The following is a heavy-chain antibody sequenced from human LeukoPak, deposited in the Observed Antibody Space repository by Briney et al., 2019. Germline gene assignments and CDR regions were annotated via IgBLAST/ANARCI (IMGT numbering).Heavy chain of an antibody. CDR2: ISYDGSNK. D-gene: IGHD3-22*01. J-gene: IGHJ4*02. CDR3: ARGPPHYDSSGNMLDY. Sequence: GRSLRLSCAASGFTFSSYAMHWVRQAPGKGLEWVAVISYDGSNKYYADSVKGRFTISRDNSKNTLYLQMNSLRAEDTAVYYCARGPPHYDSSGNMLDYWGQGTLVTVSS. V-gene: IGHV3-30*04. CDR1: GFTFSSYA.